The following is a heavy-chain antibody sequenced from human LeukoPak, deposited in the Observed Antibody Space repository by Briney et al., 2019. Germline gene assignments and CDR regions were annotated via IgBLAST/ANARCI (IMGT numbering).Heavy chain of an antibody. J-gene: IGHJ4*02. CDR2: IYWNDDK. V-gene: IGHV2-5*01. Sequence: SCPTLVKPTQTLTLTCTFSGFSLSTSGVGVGWIRQPPGKALECLALIYWNDDKRYSPSLKSRLTITKDTSKNQVVLTMTNMDPVDTATYYCARQYVTIFGVVIGFDYWGQGTLVTVSS. D-gene: IGHD3-3*01. CDR3: ARQYVTIFGVVIGFDY. CDR1: GFSLSTSGVG.